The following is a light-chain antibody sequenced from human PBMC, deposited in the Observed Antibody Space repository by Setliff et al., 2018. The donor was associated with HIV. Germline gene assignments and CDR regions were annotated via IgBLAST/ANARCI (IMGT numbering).Light chain of an antibody. Sequence: YELTQPPSVSVAPGKTARITCGGNNIGGTSVHWYQQKPGQAPVLVIYYDSDRPSGIPERFSGSNSGNTATLTISGVEPGDEADYYCQVWDSSSDQYVFGTGTKVTVL. CDR3: QVWDSSSDQYV. CDR1: NIGGTS. J-gene: IGLJ1*01. V-gene: IGLV3-21*04. CDR2: YDS.